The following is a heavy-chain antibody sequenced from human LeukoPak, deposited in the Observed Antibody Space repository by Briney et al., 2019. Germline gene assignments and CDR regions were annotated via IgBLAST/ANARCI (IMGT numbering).Heavy chain of an antibody. V-gene: IGHV3-23*01. Sequence: GGSLRLSCAASGFTVSSNYMSWVRQAPGKWLEWVSAISGGGGSTYYADSVKGRFTISRDNSKNTLYLQMSSLRAEDTAVYYCARDKVVGATNFDSWGQGTLVSVSS. D-gene: IGHD1-26*01. J-gene: IGHJ4*02. CDR3: ARDKVVGATNFDS. CDR1: GFTVSSNY. CDR2: ISGGGGST.